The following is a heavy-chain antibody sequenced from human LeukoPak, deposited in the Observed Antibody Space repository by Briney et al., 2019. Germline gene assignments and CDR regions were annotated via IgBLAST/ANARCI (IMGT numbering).Heavy chain of an antibody. CDR3: ARLPYYDFWSGPMFGAFDI. CDR2: INHSGST. CDR1: GGSFSGYY. Sequence: SETLSLTCAVYGGSFSGYYWSWIRQPPGKGLEWIGEINHSGSTNYNPSLKSRVTISVDTSKNQFSLKLSSVTAADTAVYYCARLPYYDFWSGPMFGAFDIWGQGTMVTVSS. D-gene: IGHD3-3*01. J-gene: IGHJ3*02. V-gene: IGHV4-34*01.